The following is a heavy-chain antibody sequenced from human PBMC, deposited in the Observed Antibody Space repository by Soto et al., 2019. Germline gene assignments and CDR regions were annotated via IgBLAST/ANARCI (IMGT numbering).Heavy chain of an antibody. D-gene: IGHD5-12*01. J-gene: IGHJ4*02. Sequence: PGGSLRLSCAASGFTFSTSAMGWVRQAPGKGLEWVSIINDDSATTRYADSAKGRFTISRDNFKNTLYLQMNSLTAEDTAVYYCAKGGAGYNYDYWGQGTLVTVSS. CDR2: INDDSATT. V-gene: IGHV3-23*01. CDR1: GFTFSTSA. CDR3: AKGGAGYNYDY.